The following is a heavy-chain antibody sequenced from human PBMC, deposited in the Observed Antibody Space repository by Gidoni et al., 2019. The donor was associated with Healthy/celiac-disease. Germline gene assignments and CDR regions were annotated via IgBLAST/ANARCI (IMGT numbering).Heavy chain of an antibody. V-gene: IGHV3-23*01. J-gene: IGHJ4*02. CDR1: GLTFSSYA. CDR3: AKGRSGSYSRTDI. Sequence: EVQLLESGGGLVQPGGSLRLSCSASGLTFSSYAMSWVRQAPGKGLEWVSAISGSGGSTYYADSVKGRFTISRDNSKNTLYLQMNSLRAEDTAVYYCAKGRSGSYSRTDIWGQGTLVTVSS. CDR2: ISGSGGST. D-gene: IGHD1-26*01.